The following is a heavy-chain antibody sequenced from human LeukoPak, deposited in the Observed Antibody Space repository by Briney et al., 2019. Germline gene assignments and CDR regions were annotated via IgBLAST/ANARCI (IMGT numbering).Heavy chain of an antibody. CDR3: ARDYLLYDTSGYYYLLRY. Sequence: ASVKASCKASGYSFTGYYMHWVRQAPGQGLEWMGWINPNSGGTGYAQKFQGRVTMTRDTSISTAYMELSRLRSDDTAVYYCARDYLLYDTSGYYYLLRYWGQGTLVIVSS. J-gene: IGHJ4*02. D-gene: IGHD3-22*01. CDR1: GYSFTGYY. V-gene: IGHV1-2*02. CDR2: INPNSGGT.